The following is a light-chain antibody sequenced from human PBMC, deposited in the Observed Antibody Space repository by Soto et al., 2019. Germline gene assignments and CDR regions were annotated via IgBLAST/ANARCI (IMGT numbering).Light chain of an antibody. CDR1: QDINTW. J-gene: IGKJ5*01. CDR2: RAS. V-gene: IGKV1-5*03. CDR3: QHYNSYSGA. Sequence: DIQMNQSPFTLSASVEDRVTITCLASQDINTWLAWYQQKPGKGPILLIYRASRLESGVPSRFSGSGSGTEFTLTISSLQPDDFATYYCQHYNSYSGAFGQGTRLEIK.